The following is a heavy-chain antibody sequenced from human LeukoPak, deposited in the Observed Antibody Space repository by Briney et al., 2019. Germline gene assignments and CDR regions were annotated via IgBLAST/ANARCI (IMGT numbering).Heavy chain of an antibody. V-gene: IGHV3-30*18. D-gene: IGHD4-23*01. Sequence: GGSLRLSCAASGFTFSSYGMHWVRQAPGKGLEWVAVISYDGSNKYYADSVKGRFTISRDNSKNTLYLQMNSLRAEDTAVYYCAKAYYGGNSSPDYWGQGTLVTVFS. CDR1: GFTFSSYG. CDR3: AKAYYGGNSSPDY. J-gene: IGHJ4*02. CDR2: ISYDGSNK.